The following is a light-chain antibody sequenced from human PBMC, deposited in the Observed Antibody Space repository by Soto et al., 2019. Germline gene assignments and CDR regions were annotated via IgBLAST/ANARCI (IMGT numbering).Light chain of an antibody. V-gene: IGKV3-20*01. Sequence: EIVMTQSPDTLSVSPGERATLSCRASQSITEKVVWYQQKSGQAPRLLIYGAFTRAAGVPDRFSGSGSGTDFTLTISRLEPEDFAVYYCQQYGSSGTFGQGTKVDIK. CDR3: QQYGSSGT. CDR2: GAF. J-gene: IGKJ1*01. CDR1: QSITEK.